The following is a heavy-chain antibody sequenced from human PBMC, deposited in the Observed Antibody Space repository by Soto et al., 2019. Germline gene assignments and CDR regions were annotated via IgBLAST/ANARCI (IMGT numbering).Heavy chain of an antibody. CDR2: IYWDDEK. CDR3: AHVDDAYRRSWFLDY. J-gene: IGHJ4*02. D-gene: IGHD6-13*01. CDR1: GFPLSTTGVG. V-gene: IGHV2-5*02. Sequence: QITLKESGPTLVKPPQTLTLTCTFSGFPLSTTGVGVCWISQPRGTALQWLALIYWDDEKRYSPSLKNRLTINKDTSKVQVVLTRANMDPVDTATYYCAHVDDAYRRSWFLDYWGQGSLVTFSS.